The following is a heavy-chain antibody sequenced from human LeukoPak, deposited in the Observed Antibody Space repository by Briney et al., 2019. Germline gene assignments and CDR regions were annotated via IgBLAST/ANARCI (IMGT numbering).Heavy chain of an antibody. CDR1: GFTFSSYG. CDR3: AKDQFSTEWLRGVDY. D-gene: IGHD3-3*01. V-gene: IGHV3-30*02. Sequence: GGPLRLSCAASGFTFSSYGMHWVRQAPGKGLEWVAFIRHDGSNKYYADSVKGRFTISRDNSKNTLYLQMNSLRAEDTAVYYCAKDQFSTEWLRGVDYWGQGTLVTVSS. CDR2: IRHDGSNK. J-gene: IGHJ4*02.